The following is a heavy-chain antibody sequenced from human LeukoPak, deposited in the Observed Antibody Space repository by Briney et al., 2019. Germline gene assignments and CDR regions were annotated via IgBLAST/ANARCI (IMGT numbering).Heavy chain of an antibody. CDR2: IYHSGST. J-gene: IGHJ4*02. D-gene: IGHD3-22*01. CDR3: ARVSYYYDSSGYYYYYFDY. Sequence: PSETLSLTCTVSGYSISSGYYWGWIRQPPGKGLEWIGSIYHSGSTHYNPSLKSRVTISVDTSKNQFSLKLSSVTAADTAVYYCARVSYYYDSSGYYYYYFDYWGQGTLVTVPS. V-gene: IGHV4-38-2*02. CDR1: GYSISSGYY.